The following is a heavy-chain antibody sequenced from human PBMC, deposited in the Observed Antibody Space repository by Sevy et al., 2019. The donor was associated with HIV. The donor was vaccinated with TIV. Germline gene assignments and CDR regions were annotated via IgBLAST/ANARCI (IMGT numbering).Heavy chain of an antibody. CDR2: MNPSRGNT. J-gene: IGHJ4*02. D-gene: IGHD3-10*01. V-gene: IGHV1-8*01. CDR3: ARRSDFGELLGLGY. CDR1: GYTFTTYD. Sequence: ASVKVSCRTSGYTFTTYDINWVRQATGQGLEWMGWMNPSRGNTGSAQKFQGRLTMTRDTSISTAYMELSSLESQDTAVYYCARRSDFGELLGLGYWGQGTLVTVSS.